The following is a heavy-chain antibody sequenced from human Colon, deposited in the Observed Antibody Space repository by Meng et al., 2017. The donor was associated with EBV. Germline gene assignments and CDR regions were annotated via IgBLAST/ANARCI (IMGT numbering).Heavy chain of an antibody. CDR2: IYHGGTT. V-gene: IGHV4-30-2*01. CDR3: ARGPYCGGDCYWFDP. D-gene: IGHD2-21*02. Sequence: LLLQESDPGLVQPSPSLSLTCAVSGDSISSGDYSWSWIRQPPGQGLEWIGYIYHGGTTYNTSLKSRVTISVDNSKNQFSLRLTSVTAADTAVYYCARGPYCGGDCYWFDPWGQGTLVTVSS. CDR1: GDSISSGDYS. J-gene: IGHJ5*02.